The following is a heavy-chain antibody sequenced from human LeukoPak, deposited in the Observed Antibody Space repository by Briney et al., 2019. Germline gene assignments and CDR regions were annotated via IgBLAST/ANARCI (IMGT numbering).Heavy chain of an antibody. J-gene: IGHJ4*02. CDR1: GGSISSYY. CDR3: ARHSGYDYVLGY. V-gene: IGHV4-59*08. D-gene: IGHD5-12*01. Sequence: KTSETLSLTCTVSGGSISSYYWSWIRQPPGKGLEWIGYIYYSGSTYYNPSLKSRVTISVDTSKNQFSLKLSPVTAADTAVYYCARHSGYDYVLGYWGQGTLVTVSS. CDR2: IYYSGST.